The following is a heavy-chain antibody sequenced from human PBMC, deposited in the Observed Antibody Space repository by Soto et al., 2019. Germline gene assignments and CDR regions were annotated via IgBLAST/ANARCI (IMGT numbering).Heavy chain of an antibody. Sequence: QVQLVQSGAEVKKPGASVKVSCKASGYTFTSYGISWVRQAPGQGLEWMGWISAYNGNTNYAQKLQGRVTMTTVTSTSTANRELRSLRPDDTAADYCARGQQLDYPDVHGYDGMDVWGQGTTVTVSS. V-gene: IGHV1-18*01. D-gene: IGHD6-13*01. CDR1: GYTFTSYG. CDR2: ISAYNGNT. CDR3: ARGQQLDYPDVHGYDGMDV. J-gene: IGHJ6*02.